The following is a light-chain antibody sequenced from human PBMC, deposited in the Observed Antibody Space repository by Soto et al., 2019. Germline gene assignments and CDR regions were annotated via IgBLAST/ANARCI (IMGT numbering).Light chain of an antibody. J-gene: IGKJ4*01. CDR1: QSISSW. CDR3: QQYNSYPAT. Sequence: DIPMTQSPSTLSASVGDRVTITCRASQSISSWLAWYRQKPGKAPKLLIYDASSLESGVPSRFSGSGSGTEFTLTISNLQPDDFATYYCQQYNSYPATFGGGTKVEIK. CDR2: DAS. V-gene: IGKV1-5*01.